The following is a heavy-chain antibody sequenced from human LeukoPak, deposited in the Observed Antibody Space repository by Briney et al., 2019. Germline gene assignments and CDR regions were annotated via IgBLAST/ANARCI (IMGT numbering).Heavy chain of an antibody. CDR2: TYYRSKWYN. CDR1: VDSVSSNIAA. J-gene: IGHJ4*02. V-gene: IGHV6-1*01. Sequence: SQTLSLTCAISVDSVSSNIAAWNWLRQSPSRGLEWLGRTYYRSKWYNDYAVSVKSRITINPDTSKNQFSLQLNSVTPEDTAVYYCARDYYDSSGYAPPFSNWGQGTLVTVSS. CDR3: ARDYYDSSGYAPPFSN. D-gene: IGHD3-22*01.